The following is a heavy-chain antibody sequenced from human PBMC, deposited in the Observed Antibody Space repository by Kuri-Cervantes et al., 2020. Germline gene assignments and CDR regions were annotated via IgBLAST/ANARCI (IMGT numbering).Heavy chain of an antibody. D-gene: IGHD6-19*01. Sequence: GGSLRLSCAASGFTFDDYAMHWVRQAPGKGLEWVSGISWNSGSIGYADSVKGRFTISRDNAKNSLYLQMNSLRAEDTAVYYCARELAVAGFDYWGQGTLVTVSS. J-gene: IGHJ4*02. CDR2: ISWNSGSI. V-gene: IGHV3-9*01. CDR1: GFTFDDYA. CDR3: ARELAVAGFDY.